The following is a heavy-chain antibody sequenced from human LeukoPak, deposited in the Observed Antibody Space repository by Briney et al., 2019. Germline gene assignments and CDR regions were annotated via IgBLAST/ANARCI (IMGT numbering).Heavy chain of an antibody. V-gene: IGHV3-33*01. CDR3: ARQTATYDLDY. CDR2: IWHDGSIK. Sequence: PGRSLRLSCAASGFTFSNYGIHWVRQAPGKGLEWVGVIWHDGSIKYYGDSVKGRFTISRDNSKNTLYLQMSGLRVEDTAVYYCARQTATYDLDYWGQGTLVTVSS. D-gene: IGHD3-3*01. CDR1: GFTFSNYG. J-gene: IGHJ4*02.